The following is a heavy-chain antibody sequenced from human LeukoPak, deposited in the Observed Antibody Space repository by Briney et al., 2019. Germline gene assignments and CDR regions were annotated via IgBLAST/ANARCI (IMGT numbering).Heavy chain of an antibody. J-gene: IGHJ4*02. CDR2: ITSSSNSI. D-gene: IGHD2-8*01. CDR1: GFTFSDYS. Sequence: GGSLRLSCTASGFTFSDYSMNWFRXAPGKXLDWVSYITSSSNSIYYADSVKGRFTISRDNAKNSLYLQMNRLRDEDTAVYYCARDYKYAFDYWGQGTLVAVSP. V-gene: IGHV3-48*02. CDR3: ARDYKYAFDY.